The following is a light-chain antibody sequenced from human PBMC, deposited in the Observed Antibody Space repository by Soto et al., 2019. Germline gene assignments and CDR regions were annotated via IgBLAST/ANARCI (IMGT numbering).Light chain of an antibody. Sequence: QSVLIQTASLSGSPGQSITISCTGTSSDIGAYDYVSWFQQHPGKAPKLMISEVNNRPSGVSNRFSGSKSGNTAYLTISGLQVEDEAEYFCFPFTTTSTHVFGTGTKVTVL. CDR1: SSDIGAYDY. CDR2: EVN. CDR3: FPFTTTSTHV. V-gene: IGLV2-14*01. J-gene: IGLJ1*01.